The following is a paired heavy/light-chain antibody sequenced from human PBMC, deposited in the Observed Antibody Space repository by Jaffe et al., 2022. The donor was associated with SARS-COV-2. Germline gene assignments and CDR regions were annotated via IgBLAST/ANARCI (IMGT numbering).Light chain of an antibody. CDR3: QQYGISPRT. CDR2: GAS. J-gene: IGKJ1*01. V-gene: IGKV3-20*01. CDR1: QSVSSNY. Sequence: EIVLTQSPGTLSLSPGERATLSCRASQSVSSNYLAWYQQKPGQAPRLLIHGASSRATGIPDRFSGSGSGTDFTLTISRLEPEDFAVYYCQQYGISPRTFGQGTKVEIK.
Heavy chain of an antibody. J-gene: IGHJ3*02. Sequence: QLQLQESGPGLVKPSETLSLICTVSGGSISRSTYYWGWIRQPPGKGLEWIGSIYESGNVYYNPSLESRVTISVDTSKNQFSLKLTSVTAADTAVYYCVTYSSAWDDGFDKWGQGTMVTVS. CDR1: GGSISRSTYY. D-gene: IGHD6-19*01. V-gene: IGHV4-39*01. CDR3: VTYSSAWDDGFDK. CDR2: IYESGNV.